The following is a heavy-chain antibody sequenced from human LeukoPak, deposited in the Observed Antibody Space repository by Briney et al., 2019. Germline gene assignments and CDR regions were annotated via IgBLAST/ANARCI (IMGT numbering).Heavy chain of an antibody. CDR3: AGGGAGYSSGFDY. Sequence: PSETLSLTCTVSGGSISSGGYYWSWIRQHPGKGLEWIGYIYYSGSTYYNPSLKSRVTISVDTSKNQFSLKLSSVTAADTAVYYCAGGGAGYSSGFDYWGQGALVTVSS. J-gene: IGHJ4*02. CDR1: GGSISSGGYY. V-gene: IGHV4-31*03. CDR2: IYYSGST. D-gene: IGHD3-9*01.